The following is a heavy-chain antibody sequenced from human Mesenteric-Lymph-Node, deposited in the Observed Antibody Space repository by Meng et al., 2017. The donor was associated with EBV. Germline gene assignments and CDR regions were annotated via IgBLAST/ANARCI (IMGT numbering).Heavy chain of an antibody. J-gene: IGHJ4*02. Sequence: QLLQSGAEVKKPWASVKVACKASDYSFISNGISWVRQAPGQGLEWMGWISAQNGNTNYAQKFEGRVTMTTDTSTSTTFMELRNLRPDDTAVYYCARWYSSTWYGGTDYWGQGSLVTVSS. CDR2: ISAQNGNT. V-gene: IGHV1-18*04. CDR3: ARWYSSTWYGGTDY. D-gene: IGHD6-13*01. CDR1: DYSFISNG.